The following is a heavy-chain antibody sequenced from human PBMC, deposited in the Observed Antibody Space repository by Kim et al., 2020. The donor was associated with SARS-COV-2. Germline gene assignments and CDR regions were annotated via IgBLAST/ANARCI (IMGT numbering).Heavy chain of an antibody. D-gene: IGHD2-2*01. Sequence: SETLSLTCTVSGGSISSGGYYWSWIRQHPGKGLEWIGYIYYSGSTYYNPSLKSRVTISVDTSKNQFSLKLSSVTAADTAVYYCARALYCSSTSCYVEDYYYYGMDVWGQGTTVTVSS. CDR1: GGSISSGGYY. V-gene: IGHV4-31*03. CDR3: ARALYCSSTSCYVEDYYYYGMDV. CDR2: IYYSGST. J-gene: IGHJ6*02.